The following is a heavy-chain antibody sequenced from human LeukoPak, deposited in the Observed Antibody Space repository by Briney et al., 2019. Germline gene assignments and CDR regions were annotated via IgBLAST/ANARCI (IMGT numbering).Heavy chain of an antibody. CDR1: GYSISSGYY. V-gene: IGHV4-38-2*02. CDR3: AREGKPGIADDY. J-gene: IGHJ4*02. CDR2: IYHSGST. D-gene: IGHD6-13*01. Sequence: SETLSLTCTVSGYSISSGYYWGWIRQPPGKGLEWIGSIYHSGSTYYNPSLKSRVTISVDTSKNQFSLKLSSVTAADTAVYYCAREGKPGIADDYWGQGTLVTVSS.